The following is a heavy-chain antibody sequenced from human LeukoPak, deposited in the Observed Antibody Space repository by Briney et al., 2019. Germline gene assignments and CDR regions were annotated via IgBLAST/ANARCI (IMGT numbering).Heavy chain of an antibody. J-gene: IGHJ4*02. CDR1: GFTFSSYA. CDR2: ISYDGSNK. Sequence: GGSLRLSCAASGFTFSSYAMHWVRQAPGKGLEWVAVISYDGSNKYYADSVKGRFTISRGNSKNTLYLQMNSLRAEDTAVYYCARVRVIRGYSYGLNYYFDYWGQGTLVTVSS. V-gene: IGHV3-30-3*01. D-gene: IGHD5-18*01. CDR3: ARVRVIRGYSYGLNYYFDY.